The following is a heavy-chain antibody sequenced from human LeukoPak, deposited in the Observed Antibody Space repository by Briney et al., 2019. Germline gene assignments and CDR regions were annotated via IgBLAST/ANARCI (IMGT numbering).Heavy chain of an antibody. CDR1: GFTFSYYW. J-gene: IGHJ4*02. D-gene: IGHD4-17*01. Sequence: PGGSLRLSCAASGFTFSYYWMSWVRQAPGKGLEWVANIKQDGSEKYYVDSVNGRFTISRDNAKNSLFLQMNSLRAEDTAVYYCASGYGALWGQGTLVTVSS. CDR3: ASGYGAL. CDR2: IKQDGSEK. V-gene: IGHV3-7*01.